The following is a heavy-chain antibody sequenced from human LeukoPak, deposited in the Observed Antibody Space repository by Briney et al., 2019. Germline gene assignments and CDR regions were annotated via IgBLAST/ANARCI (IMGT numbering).Heavy chain of an antibody. J-gene: IGHJ2*01. D-gene: IGHD3-10*01. V-gene: IGHV3-30-3*01. CDR3: ARDSGLYFDL. CDR1: GFTFSSYT. CDR2: ISYDGANK. Sequence: GGSLRLSCAASGFTFSSYTMHWVREAPGEGLEWVSDISYDGANKYYADSVKGRFTISRDNSKNTLYLQMNSVRAEDTAVYYCARDSGLYFDLWGRGTLVTVS.